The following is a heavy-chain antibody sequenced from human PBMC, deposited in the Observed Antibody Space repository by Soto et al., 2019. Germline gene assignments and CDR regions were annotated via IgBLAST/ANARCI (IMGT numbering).Heavy chain of an antibody. CDR1: AGSFSGYY. Sequence: QVPLQQWGAGLLKPSETLSLTCAVYAGSFSGYYWSWIRQPPGKGLEWIGEINHRGSTNCTPSLKSRVTISVDTSKNQFSLELSSVTTADTAVYYCARKGRYCSSASCYAWWFDPWGQGTVVTVSS. D-gene: IGHD2-2*01. J-gene: IGHJ5*02. CDR2: INHRGST. V-gene: IGHV4-34*02. CDR3: ARKGRYCSSASCYAWWFDP.